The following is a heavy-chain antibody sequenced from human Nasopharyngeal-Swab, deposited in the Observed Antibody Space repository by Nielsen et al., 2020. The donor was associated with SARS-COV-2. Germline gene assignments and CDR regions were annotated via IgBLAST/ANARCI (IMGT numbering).Heavy chain of an antibody. V-gene: IGHV3-7*01. D-gene: IGHD3-22*01. CDR3: ARVTGLGGYYYDSSGYPNWFDP. CDR1: GFTFSSYW. Sequence: GESLEISCAASGFTFSSYWMSWVRQAPGKGLEWVANIKQDGSEKYYVDSVKGRFTISRDNAKNSLYLQMNSLRAEDTAVYYCARVTGLGGYYYDSSGYPNWFDPWGQGTLVTVSS. CDR2: IKQDGSEK. J-gene: IGHJ5*02.